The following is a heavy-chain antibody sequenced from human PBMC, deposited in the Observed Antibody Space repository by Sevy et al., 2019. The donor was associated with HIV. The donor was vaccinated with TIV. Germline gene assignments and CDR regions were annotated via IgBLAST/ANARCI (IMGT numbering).Heavy chain of an antibody. CDR2: NSSSSSTI. J-gene: IGHJ3*02. Sequence: GGSLRLSCAASGFTFSSYSMNWVRQAPGKGLEWVSYNSSSSSTIYYADSVKGRFTISRDNAKNSLYLQMNSLRAEDTAVYYCARDGGVYCSSTSCYPLDAFDIWGQGTMVTVSS. CDR1: GFTFSSYS. V-gene: IGHV3-48*01. CDR3: ARDGGVYCSSTSCYPLDAFDI. D-gene: IGHD2-2*01.